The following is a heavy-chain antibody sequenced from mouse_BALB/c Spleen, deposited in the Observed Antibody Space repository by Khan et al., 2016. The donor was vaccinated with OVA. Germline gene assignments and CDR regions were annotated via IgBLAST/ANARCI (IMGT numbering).Heavy chain of an antibody. J-gene: IGHJ2*01. V-gene: IGHV3-2*02. CDR3: ARSVTSTTGVATDFDY. D-gene: IGHD1-1*01. CDR2: ISYSGCP. CDR1: GFSITRDYA. Sequence: EVKLLESGPGLAKPSQSLSLTCTVTGFSITRDYAWHWIRQFPGNKLEWMGYISYSGCPSYNPSLKSLISITRDSSKNQFFLQLNSATTEDTATYSCARSVTSTTGVATDFDYWGQGTTLTVSS.